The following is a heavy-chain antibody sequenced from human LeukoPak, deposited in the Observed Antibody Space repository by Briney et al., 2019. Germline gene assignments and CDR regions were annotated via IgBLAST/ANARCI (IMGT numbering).Heavy chain of an antibody. CDR3: ARDIVVVPAAIWVAAAGIGYFDY. V-gene: IGHV3-21*01. D-gene: IGHD2-2*01. CDR1: GFTFSSYS. J-gene: IGHJ4*02. Sequence: GVSLRLSCAASGFTFSSYSMNWVRQAPGKGLEWVSSISSSSSFIYYADSVKGRFPISRDNAKKSLYLQMNRLRAEDTAVYYCARDIVVVPAAIWVAAAGIGYFDYWGQGTLVTVSS. CDR2: ISSSSSFI.